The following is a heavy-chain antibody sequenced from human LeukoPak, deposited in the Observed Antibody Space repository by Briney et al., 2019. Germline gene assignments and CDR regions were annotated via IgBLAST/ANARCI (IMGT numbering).Heavy chain of an antibody. CDR1: GASVSSDY. CDR2: IYHSGHT. CDR3: ARRQYQIDY. J-gene: IGHJ4*02. Sequence: SETLSLTCTVSGASVSSDYWSWIRQSPGKGLEWIGYIYHSGHTMSNPSLKSRVSLSLDTSNNQFSLKLSSVTAADTAVYYCARRQYQIDYWGQGTLVTVSS. D-gene: IGHD2-2*01. V-gene: IGHV4-59*08.